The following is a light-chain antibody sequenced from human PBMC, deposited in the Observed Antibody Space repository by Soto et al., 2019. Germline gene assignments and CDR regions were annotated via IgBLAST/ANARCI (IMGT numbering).Light chain of an antibody. J-gene: IGKJ1*01. CDR2: GAS. Sequence: EIVLTQSPGTLSLSPGERATLSCRASQSVSNNYLAWYQQKPGQAPRLXIYGASSRATGIPDRLSGDGSGTDFTLTINRLEPEDFAVYYCQQYSSSPWTFGQGTKVDIK. V-gene: IGKV3-20*01. CDR3: QQYSSSPWT. CDR1: QSVSNNY.